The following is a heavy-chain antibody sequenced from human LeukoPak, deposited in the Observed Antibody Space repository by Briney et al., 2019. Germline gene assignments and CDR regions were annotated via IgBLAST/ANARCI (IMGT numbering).Heavy chain of an antibody. V-gene: IGHV3-23*01. CDR2: ISGSGSST. Sequence: PGGSLRLSCAASGFTFNIYAMNWVRQASGKGLEWVSTISGSGSSTYYADSVKGRFTISRDNSKNTLYLQMNSLRAEDTAVYFCAKDQHGYDKPIDYWGQGTLVTVSP. CDR1: GFTFNIYA. CDR3: AKDQHGYDKPIDY. J-gene: IGHJ4*02. D-gene: IGHD5-12*01.